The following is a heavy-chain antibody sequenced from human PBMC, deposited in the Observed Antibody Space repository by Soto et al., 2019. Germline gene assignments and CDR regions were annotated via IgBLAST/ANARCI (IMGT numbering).Heavy chain of an antibody. D-gene: IGHD3-9*01. V-gene: IGHV3-30-3*01. Sequence: GGSLRLSCAASGFTFSSYAMHWVRQAPGKGLEWVAVISYDGSNKYYADSVKGRFTISRDNSKNTLYLQMNSLRAEDTAVYYCARDLGPTYYDILTGYYMPYYYYGMDVWGQGTTVTVS. CDR2: ISYDGSNK. CDR1: GFTFSSYA. J-gene: IGHJ6*02. CDR3: ARDLGPTYYDILTGYYMPYYYYGMDV.